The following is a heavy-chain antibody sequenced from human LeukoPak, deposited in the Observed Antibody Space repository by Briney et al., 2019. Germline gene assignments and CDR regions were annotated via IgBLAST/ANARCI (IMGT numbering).Heavy chain of an antibody. CDR1: GGSISSGSYY. V-gene: IGHV4-61*02. Sequence: SETLSLTCTVSGGSISSGSYYWSWIRQPAGTGLEWIGRIYTSGSTNYNPSLKSRVTISVDTSKNQFSLKLSSVTAADTVVYYCARDQGEKSAYYDILTGYYAFDIWGQGTMVTVSS. CDR2: IYTSGST. D-gene: IGHD3-9*01. CDR3: ARDQGEKSAYYDILTGYYAFDI. J-gene: IGHJ3*02.